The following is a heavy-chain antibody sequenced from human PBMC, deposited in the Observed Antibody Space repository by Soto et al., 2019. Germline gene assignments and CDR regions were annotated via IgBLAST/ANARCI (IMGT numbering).Heavy chain of an antibody. J-gene: IGHJ4*02. CDR2: IYYTGST. Sequence: SETLSLTCSVSGTSISSGDRYWSWIRQPPGRGLEWIGYIYYTGSTYPSPPLKSRLTISVDTSTNQFSLKLTSAAAADTAVYYCASYTVNNSGYYDYCGQGTLVTVYS. CDR1: GTSISSGDRY. D-gene: IGHD6-19*01. CDR3: ASYTVNNSGYYDY. V-gene: IGHV4-30-4*01.